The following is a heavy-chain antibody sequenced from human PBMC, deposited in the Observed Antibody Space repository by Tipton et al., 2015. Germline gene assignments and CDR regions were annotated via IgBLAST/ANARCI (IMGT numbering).Heavy chain of an antibody. Sequence: LRLSCTVSGGSITSHYWSWIRQPAGKGLEWIGRLYNSGSTDYNPSLKSRVTMSGDTSKNQFSLKLTSVTAADTAVYYCARGRGGDSLQRFDSWGQGTLVTVSS. J-gene: IGHJ5*01. CDR2: LYNSGST. D-gene: IGHD2-21*02. CDR1: GGSITSHY. CDR3: ARGRGGDSLQRFDS. V-gene: IGHV4-4*07.